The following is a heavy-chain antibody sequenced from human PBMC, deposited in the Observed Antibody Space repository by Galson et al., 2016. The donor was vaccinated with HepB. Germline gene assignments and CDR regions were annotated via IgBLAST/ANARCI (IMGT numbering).Heavy chain of an antibody. CDR3: ARAYSRGWNGGAEYFQH. Sequence: SVKVSCKASGYTFTSYGISWVRQAPGQGLEWMGWISAYNGRTNYAQKFGGRVILTTDTSTNTANMELRSLRSDDTAVYYCARAYSRGWNGGAEYFQHWGQGTLVTVSS. CDR1: GYTFTSYG. V-gene: IGHV1-18*01. CDR2: ISAYNGRT. J-gene: IGHJ1*01. D-gene: IGHD6-19*01.